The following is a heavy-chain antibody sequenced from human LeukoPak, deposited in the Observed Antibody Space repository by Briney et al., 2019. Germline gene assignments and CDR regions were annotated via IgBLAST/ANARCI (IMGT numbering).Heavy chain of an antibody. J-gene: IGHJ4*02. D-gene: IGHD6-19*01. Sequence: AGSLSIPCEASGFTFSSYWMSWVRQAPGQGLDWVANIKQDGSEKYYVDSVKGRFTISRDNAKNSLYLQMNSLRAENTAMYYCARQGYSSGWLLLYFDYWGQGTLVTVSS. CDR1: GFTFSSYW. CDR3: ARQGYSSGWLLLYFDY. CDR2: IKQDGSEK. V-gene: IGHV3-7*01.